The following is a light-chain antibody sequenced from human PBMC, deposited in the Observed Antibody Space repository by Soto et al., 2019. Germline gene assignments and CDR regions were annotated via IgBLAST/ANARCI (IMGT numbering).Light chain of an antibody. CDR1: SSNIGSNT. J-gene: IGLJ2*01. CDR2: SNN. V-gene: IGLV1-44*01. CDR3: AAWDDSLNGMV. Sequence: QSVLTQPPSASGTPGQRVTISCSGSSSNIGSNTVNWYQQHPGTAPKLLTYSNNQRPSGVPDRFSGSKSGTSASLAISGLQSEDEADYYCAAWDDSLNGMVFGGGTKLTVL.